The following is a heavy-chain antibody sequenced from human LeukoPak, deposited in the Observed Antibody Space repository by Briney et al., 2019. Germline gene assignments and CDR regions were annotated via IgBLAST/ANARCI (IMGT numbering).Heavy chain of an antibody. J-gene: IGHJ4*02. CDR1: GFTLSSYA. V-gene: IGHV3-23*01. D-gene: IGHD6-13*01. CDR2: ISGSGGST. CDR3: AKAGSSWLDLDY. Sequence: GGSLRLSCAASGFTLSSYAMSWVRQAPGKGLEWVSAISGSGGSTYYADSVKGRFTISRDNSKNTLYLQMNSLRAEDTAVYYCAKAGSSWLDLDYWGQGTLVTVSS.